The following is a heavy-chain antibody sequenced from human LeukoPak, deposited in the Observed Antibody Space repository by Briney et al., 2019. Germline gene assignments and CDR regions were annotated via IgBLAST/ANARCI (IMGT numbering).Heavy chain of an antibody. D-gene: IGHD2-2*01. Sequence: SVKVSCKASGGTFSSYAISWVRQAPGQGLGWMGGIIPIFGTANYAQKFQGRVTITTDESTGTAYMELSSLRSEDTAVYYCARARGDCSSTSCYGVHPDYWGQGTLVTVSS. CDR3: ARARGDCSSTSCYGVHPDY. J-gene: IGHJ4*02. CDR2: IIPIFGTA. V-gene: IGHV1-69*05. CDR1: GGTFSSYA.